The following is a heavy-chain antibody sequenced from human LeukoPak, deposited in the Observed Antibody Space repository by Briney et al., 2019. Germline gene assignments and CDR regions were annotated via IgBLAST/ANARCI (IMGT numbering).Heavy chain of an antibody. D-gene: IGHD3-16*01. CDR1: GFTFSSHG. CDR3: AKEIRLNDC. Sequence: GGSLRLSCAASGFTFSSHGMCWVRQAPGGGLEWVSSISIGGDTTYSDSVKGRFTISRDNSQNTLYLQLDSLRAEDTAIYYCAKEIRLNDCWGQGTLVTVSS. V-gene: IGHV3-23*01. CDR2: ISIGGDTT. J-gene: IGHJ4*02.